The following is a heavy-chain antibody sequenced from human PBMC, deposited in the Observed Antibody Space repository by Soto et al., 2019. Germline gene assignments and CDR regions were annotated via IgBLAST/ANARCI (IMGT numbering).Heavy chain of an antibody. CDR1: GFTFSDYA. D-gene: IGHD2-21*01. J-gene: IGHJ6*02. CDR3: TRDLSPPSSCGGDCYGMDV. Sequence: GGSLRLSCTASGFTFSDYAMSWVRQAPGKGLEWVGFIRSNAYGGTAEYAASVKGRFAISRDDSKSIAYLQMNSLKSDETALYYCTRDLSPPSSCGGDCYGMDVWGQGTTVTVSS. CDR2: IRSNAYGGTA. V-gene: IGHV3-49*04.